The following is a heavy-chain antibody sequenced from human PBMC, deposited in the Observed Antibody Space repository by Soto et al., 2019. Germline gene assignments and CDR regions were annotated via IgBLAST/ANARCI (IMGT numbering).Heavy chain of an antibody. CDR3: ARLYYDSSGYYYLDY. D-gene: IGHD3-22*01. CDR2: IYNSGST. V-gene: IGHV4-59*08. Sequence: SENLSLTCTVSRNSINSYYWNLIRQPPGKGLQWIGYIYNSGSTNYNHYLKSRVTISIDTSNNQFSLKVTSVTAADTAVYYCARLYYDSSGYYYLDYWGQGTLVTVSS. J-gene: IGHJ4*02. CDR1: RNSINSYY.